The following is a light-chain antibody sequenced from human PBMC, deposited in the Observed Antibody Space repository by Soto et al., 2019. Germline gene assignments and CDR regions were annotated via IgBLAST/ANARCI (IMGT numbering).Light chain of an antibody. CDR1: QSVSTN. J-gene: IGKJ1*01. CDR2: GAS. V-gene: IGKV3-15*01. Sequence: VLTQSPATLSVSPGERVTLSCRASQSVSTNFAWYLQKPGQAPRLLIYGASTRATAVPARFSGSGSGTEFTLTISSLQSEDFAVYYCQQYNNWPRTFGQGTKVDIK. CDR3: QQYNNWPRT.